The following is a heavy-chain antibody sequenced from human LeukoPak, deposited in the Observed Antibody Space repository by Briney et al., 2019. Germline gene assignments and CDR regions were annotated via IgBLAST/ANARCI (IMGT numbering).Heavy chain of an antibody. CDR1: GGSFSGYY. Sequence: SETLSLTCAVHGGSFSGYYWSWIRQPPGKGLEWIGEINHSGSTNYNPSLKSRVTISVDTSKNQFSLKLSSVTAADTAVYYCARGPLSLWLHGAFDIWGQGTMVTVSS. V-gene: IGHV4-34*01. CDR3: ARGPLSLWLHGAFDI. CDR2: INHSGST. D-gene: IGHD5-18*01. J-gene: IGHJ3*02.